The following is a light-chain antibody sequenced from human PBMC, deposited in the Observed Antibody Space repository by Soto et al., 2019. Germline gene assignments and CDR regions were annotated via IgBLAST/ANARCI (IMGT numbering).Light chain of an antibody. CDR3: QQSNGDST. V-gene: IGKV1-5*01. CDR2: DAS. Sequence: DIQMTQSPSTLSASVGDRVTITCRASQSISSWLAWYQQKPGKAPKLLIYDASSLESGVPSRFSGSGSGTAFTLTISSLQPDDFATYYCQQSNGDSTFGGGTKVEIK. CDR1: QSISSW. J-gene: IGKJ4*01.